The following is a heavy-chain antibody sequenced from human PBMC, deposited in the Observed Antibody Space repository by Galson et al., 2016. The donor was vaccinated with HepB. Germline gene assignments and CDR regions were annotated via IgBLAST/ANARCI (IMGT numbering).Heavy chain of an antibody. J-gene: IGHJ5*02. CDR2: IYHTGTS. D-gene: IGHD2-2*01. CDR3: ARAAIIPGARMVFDP. Sequence: ETLSLTCDVSGASISDSNWWTWVRQVPGKGLEWIGEIYHTGTSNNNPFLNSRFTLSVDKSRNQFSLNVTSVTAADTAVYFCARAAIIPGARMVFDPWGQGTLVTVSS. V-gene: IGHV4-4*01. CDR1: GASISDSNW.